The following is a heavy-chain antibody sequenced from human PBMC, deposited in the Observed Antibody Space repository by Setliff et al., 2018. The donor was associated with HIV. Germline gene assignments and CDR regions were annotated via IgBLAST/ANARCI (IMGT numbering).Heavy chain of an antibody. V-gene: IGHV4-39*01. D-gene: IGHD2-2*01. Sequence: SETLSLTCAVYGASISDSNSYWGWIRQPPGKRLEWLGSIYQSGSTYYNPSLKSRVTISVDTSKNQFSLELSSVTAADTAIFYCARHSGGDQLLREFDYWGQGTLVTVSS. J-gene: IGHJ4*02. CDR2: IYQSGST. CDR1: GASISDSNSY. CDR3: ARHSGGDQLLREFDY.